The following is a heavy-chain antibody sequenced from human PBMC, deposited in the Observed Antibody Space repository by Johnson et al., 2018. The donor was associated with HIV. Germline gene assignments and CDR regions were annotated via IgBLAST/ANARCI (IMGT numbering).Heavy chain of an antibody. CDR3: AKVDVYYGGAFDI. J-gene: IGHJ3*02. D-gene: IGHD3-22*01. V-gene: IGHV3-30-3*01. CDR2: ISYDGSNK. CDR1: GFTFSSYA. Sequence: QVQLVESGGGVVQSGRSLRLSCAASGFTFSSYAMHWVRQAPGKGLEWVAVISYDGSNKYYADSVKGRFTISRDNSKNTLYLQMNSLRAEDTAVYYCAKVDVYYGGAFDIWGQGTMVTVSS.